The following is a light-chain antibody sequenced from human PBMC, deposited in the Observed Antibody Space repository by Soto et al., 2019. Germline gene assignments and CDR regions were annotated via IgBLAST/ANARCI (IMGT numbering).Light chain of an antibody. CDR2: GVS. J-gene: IGKJ1*01. Sequence: EIVLTQSAGTLSFSPGETSGLSGGASQSLTSSYLAWYQQRPGQAPSLLIYGVSSRATGIPDRFSGSGSGTDFTLTITRLEPEDFAVYYCQHYGYSLWTFGQGTKVDIK. CDR3: QHYGYSLWT. CDR1: QSLTSSY. V-gene: IGKV3-20*01.